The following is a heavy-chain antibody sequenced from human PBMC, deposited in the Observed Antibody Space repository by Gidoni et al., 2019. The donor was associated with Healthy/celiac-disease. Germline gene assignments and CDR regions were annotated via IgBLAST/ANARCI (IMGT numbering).Heavy chain of an antibody. V-gene: IGHV3-23*01. J-gene: IGHJ5*02. CDR1: GFPFSSYA. D-gene: IGHD3-16*01. CDR3: ARTREGGRLGDWFDP. Sequence: EVQLLESGGGWVQPGGSLRLSCASSGFPFSSYAMSWVRQAPGKGREWGSAISGSGGSTYYAYSVKGRFTISSDNSKNTLYLQMNSLRAEDTAVYYCARTREGGRLGDWFDPWGQGTLVTVSS. CDR2: ISGSGGST.